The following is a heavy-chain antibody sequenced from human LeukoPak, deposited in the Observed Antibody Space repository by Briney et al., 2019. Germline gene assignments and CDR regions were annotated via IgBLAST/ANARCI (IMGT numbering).Heavy chain of an antibody. CDR1: GYTFTSYG. D-gene: IGHD3-22*01. CDR2: IIPIFGTA. V-gene: IGHV1-69*13. CDR3: ASANAPYYYDSSGPYGGGFDY. J-gene: IGHJ4*02. Sequence: GASVKVSCKASGYTFTSYGISWVRQAPGQGLEWMGGIIPIFGTANYAQKFQGRVTITADESTSTAYMELSSLRSEDTAVYYCASANAPYYYDSSGPYGGGFDYWGQGTLVTVSS.